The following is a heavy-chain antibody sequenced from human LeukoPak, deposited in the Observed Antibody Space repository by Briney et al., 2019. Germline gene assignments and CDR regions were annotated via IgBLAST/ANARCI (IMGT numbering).Heavy chain of an antibody. CDR1: GFTFSSYG. CDR3: AKEADPHYYGSGSWY. V-gene: IGHV3-30*18. J-gene: IGHJ4*02. D-gene: IGHD3-10*01. CDR2: ISYDGSNK. Sequence: GGSLRLSCAASGFTFSSYGMHWVRQAPGKGLEWVAVISYDGSNKYYADSVKGRFTISRDNSKNTLYLQMNSLRAEDTAVYYCAKEADPHYYGSGSWYWGQGTLVTVSS.